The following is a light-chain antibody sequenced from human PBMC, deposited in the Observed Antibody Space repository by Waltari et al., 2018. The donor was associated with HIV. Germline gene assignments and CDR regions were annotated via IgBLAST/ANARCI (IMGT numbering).Light chain of an antibody. CDR1: TTNIGRNT. V-gene: IGLV1-44*01. CDR2: GKN. Sequence: QSVLTQPPSASGTPEQRVTIPCSGSTTNIGRNTVSWFQQFPGTAPKVLIYGKNQRPSGVPDRFSVSKSGTSASLAISGLQSEDEADYYCASWDDSLNGPVFGGGTKLTVV. J-gene: IGLJ2*01. CDR3: ASWDDSLNGPV.